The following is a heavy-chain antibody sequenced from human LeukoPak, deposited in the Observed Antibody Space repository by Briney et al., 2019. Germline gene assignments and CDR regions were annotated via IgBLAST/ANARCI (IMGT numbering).Heavy chain of an antibody. J-gene: IGHJ4*02. CDR2: ISYDGSNK. D-gene: IGHD6-13*01. CDR3: ARDQQLAIDY. Sequence: PGGSLRLSCAASGFTFSSYAMHGVRQAPGKGLEWVAVISYDGSNKYYADSVKGRFTISRDNSKNTLYLQMNSLRAEDTAVYYCARDQQLAIDYWGQGTLVTVSS. CDR1: GFTFSSYA. V-gene: IGHV3-30*04.